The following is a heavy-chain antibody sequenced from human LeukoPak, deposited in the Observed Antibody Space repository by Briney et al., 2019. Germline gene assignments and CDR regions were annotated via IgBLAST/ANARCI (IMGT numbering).Heavy chain of an antibody. D-gene: IGHD6-13*01. CDR3: ARGSSSWYKGDYYYYMDV. J-gene: IGHJ6*03. CDR1: GFTFSSYS. CDR2: ISSSSSYI. Sequence: PGGSLRLSCAASGFTFSSYSMSWVRQAPGKGLEWVSSISSSSSYIYYADSVKGRFTISRDNAKNSLYLQMNSLRAEDTAVYYCARGSSSWYKGDYYYYMDVWGKGTTVTVSS. V-gene: IGHV3-21*01.